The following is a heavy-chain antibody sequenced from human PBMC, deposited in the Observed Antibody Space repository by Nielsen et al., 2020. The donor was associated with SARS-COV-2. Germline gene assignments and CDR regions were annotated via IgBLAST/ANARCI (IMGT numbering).Heavy chain of an antibody. D-gene: IGHD3-3*01. V-gene: IGHV1-2*06. CDR2: INPNSGGT. Sequence: ASVKVSCKASGYTFTGYYMHWVRQAPGQGLEWMGRINPNSGGTNYAQKFQGRVTMTRDTSISTAYMELSRLRSDDTAVYYCARDHHYDFWSGRPAIDYWGQGTLVTVSS. CDR3: ARDHHYDFWSGRPAIDY. J-gene: IGHJ4*02. CDR1: GYTFTGYY.